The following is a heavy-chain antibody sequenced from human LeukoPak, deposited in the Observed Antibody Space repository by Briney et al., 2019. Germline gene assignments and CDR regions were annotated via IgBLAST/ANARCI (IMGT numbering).Heavy chain of an antibody. Sequence: GVSLKVSCKASGYTFTNYGMSWVRQAPGQGLEWIACINANNGNTHYAQKIQGRITIATDNSTSTVYMELRGLRSDDTAVYYCARALYSSGWSGVYFDYWGQGTLVTVSS. J-gene: IGHJ4*02. V-gene: IGHV1-18*01. CDR3: ARALYSSGWSGVYFDY. CDR1: GYTFTNYG. D-gene: IGHD6-19*01. CDR2: INANNGNT.